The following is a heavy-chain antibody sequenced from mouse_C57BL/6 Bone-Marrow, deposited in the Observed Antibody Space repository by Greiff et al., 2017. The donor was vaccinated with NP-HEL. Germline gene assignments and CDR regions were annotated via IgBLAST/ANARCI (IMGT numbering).Heavy chain of an antibody. V-gene: IGHV1-81*01. CDR2: IYPRSGNT. CDR1: GYTFTSYG. J-gene: IGHJ1*03. Sequence: QVQLQQSGAELARPGASVKLSCKASGYTFTSYGISWVKQRTGQGLEWIGEIYPRSGNTYYNEKFKGKATLTADKSSSTAYMELRSLTSEDSAVYFCARLGYYGSGDWYFDVWGTGTTVTVSS. D-gene: IGHD1-1*01. CDR3: ARLGYYGSGDWYFDV.